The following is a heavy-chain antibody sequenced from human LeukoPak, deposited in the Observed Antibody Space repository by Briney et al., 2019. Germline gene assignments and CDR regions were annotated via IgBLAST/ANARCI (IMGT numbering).Heavy chain of an antibody. D-gene: IGHD2-15*01. J-gene: IGHJ4*02. V-gene: IGHV3-21*01. Sequence: GGSLRLSCAASGFTFSSYSMNWVGQAPGKGLEWVSSISSSSSYIYYADSVKGRFTISRDNAKNSLYLQMNSLRAEDTAVYYCARGRYCSGGSCALYWGQGTLVTVSS. CDR1: GFTFSSYS. CDR3: ARGRYCSGGSCALY. CDR2: ISSSSSYI.